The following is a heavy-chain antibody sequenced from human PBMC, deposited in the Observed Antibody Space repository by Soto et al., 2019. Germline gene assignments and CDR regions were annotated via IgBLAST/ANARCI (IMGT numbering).Heavy chain of an antibody. J-gene: IGHJ4*02. CDR3: ARAIKRWEVHQYFDS. V-gene: IGHV1-69*06. CDR2: IVVVSNTV. D-gene: IGHD1-26*01. Sequence: QLLLLQSGAEVKEPGSSVRVSCKVSGSTFNNFAFSWLRQAPGRGPEWMGGIVVVSNTVDYSQRFQDRVTITADTSTSTLYMELSSLTSEDTAVYYCARAIKRWEVHQYFDSWGQGTLLSVFS. CDR1: GSTFNNFA.